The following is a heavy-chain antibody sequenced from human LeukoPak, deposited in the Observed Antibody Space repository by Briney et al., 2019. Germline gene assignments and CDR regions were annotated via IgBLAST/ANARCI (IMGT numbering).Heavy chain of an antibody. V-gene: IGHV4-4*07. J-gene: IGHJ4*01. CDR1: GGSISNYY. Sequence: SETLSLTCTVSGGSISNYYWSWIRQPAGKGLEWIGRVYISGNTDYSPSLKSRVSISEDKSKNQFSLKLSSVTAADTAVYYCAREGGFWSGFYYFDYWGHGTLVTVSS. CDR2: VYISGNT. D-gene: IGHD3-3*01. CDR3: AREGGFWSGFYYFDY.